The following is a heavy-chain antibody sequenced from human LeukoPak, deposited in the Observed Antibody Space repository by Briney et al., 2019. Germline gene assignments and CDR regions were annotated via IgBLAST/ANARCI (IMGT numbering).Heavy chain of an antibody. D-gene: IGHD3-10*01. CDR3: ARHHYGSGSYYNPRPFDY. J-gene: IGHJ4*02. CDR1: GGSISNYY. CDR2: IYYSGNT. Sequence: SETLSLTCTVSGGSISNYYWSWIRQPPGKGLESIGFIYYSGNTNYNPSLKSRVTISVDTSKNQFSLKLSSVTAADTAVYYGARHHYGSGSYYNPRPFDYWGQGTLVTVSS. V-gene: IGHV4-59*08.